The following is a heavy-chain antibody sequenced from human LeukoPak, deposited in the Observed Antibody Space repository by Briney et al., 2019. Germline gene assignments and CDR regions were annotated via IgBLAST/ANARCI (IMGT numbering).Heavy chain of an antibody. CDR3: ARDYTTVVTPYYYYYMDV. J-gene: IGHJ6*03. CDR2: INPSGGST. V-gene: IGHV1-46*01. CDR1: GYTFTSYY. Sequence: GASVKVSCKASGYTFTSYYMHWVRQAPGQGLEWMGIINPSGGSTSYAQKFQGRVTMTRDMSTSKVYMELSSLRSEDTAVYYCARDYTTVVTPYYYYYMDVWGKGTTVAVSS. D-gene: IGHD4-23*01.